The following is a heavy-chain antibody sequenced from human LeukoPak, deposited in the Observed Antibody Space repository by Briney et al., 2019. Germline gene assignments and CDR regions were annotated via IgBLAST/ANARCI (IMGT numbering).Heavy chain of an antibody. CDR2: IGSDGYI. J-gene: IGHJ4*02. Sequence: GGSLRLSCAVSGLTFSTSGMTWVRQAPGKGLQWVSTIGSDGYIYYADSVKGRFTISRDNAKNSVFLQMDSLRAEDTAVYYCAKDTAVGGSPYYFEYWGQGTLVTVSS. CDR1: GLTFSTSG. D-gene: IGHD6-19*01. CDR3: AKDTAVGGSPYYFEY. V-gene: IGHV3-21*04.